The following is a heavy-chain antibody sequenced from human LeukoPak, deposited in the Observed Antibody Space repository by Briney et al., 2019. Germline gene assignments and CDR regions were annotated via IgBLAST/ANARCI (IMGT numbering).Heavy chain of an antibody. V-gene: IGHV3-21*01. J-gene: IGHJ6*02. D-gene: IGHD4-11*01. CDR2: ISSSRSYI. CDR3: ARLGLTTSTAGMDV. Sequence: GGSLRLSCAASGFTFSSYSMNWVRQAPGKGLEWVSSISSSRSYIYYADSVKGRFTISRDNAKNSLYLQMNSLRAEDTAVYYCARLGLTTSTAGMDVWGQGTTVTVSS. CDR1: GFTFSSYS.